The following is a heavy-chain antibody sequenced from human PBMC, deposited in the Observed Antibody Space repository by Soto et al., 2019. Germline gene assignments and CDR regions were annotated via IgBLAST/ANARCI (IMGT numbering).Heavy chain of an antibody. CDR2: ISGSGGST. Sequence: PGGSLRLSCAASGFTFSSYAMSWVRQAPGKGLEWVSAISGSGGSTYYADSVKGRFTISRDNSKNTLYLQMNSLRAEDTAVYYCAKDLGRIAARTGPLDYWGQGTLVTVSS. CDR3: AKDLGRIAARTGPLDY. V-gene: IGHV3-23*01. J-gene: IGHJ4*02. CDR1: GFTFSSYA. D-gene: IGHD6-6*01.